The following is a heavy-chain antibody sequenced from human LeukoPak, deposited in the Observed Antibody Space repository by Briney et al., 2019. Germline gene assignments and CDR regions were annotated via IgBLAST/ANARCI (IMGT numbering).Heavy chain of an antibody. J-gene: IGHJ3*02. CDR2: ISSSSYI. Sequence: GGSLRLSCAASGFTFSSYSMNWVRQAPGKGLEWVSSISSSSYIYYADSVKGRFTISRDNAKNSLYLQMNSLRAEDTAVYYCAKMATISGSGAFDIWGQGTMVTVSS. V-gene: IGHV3-21*01. CDR1: GFTFSSYS. CDR3: AKMATISGSGAFDI. D-gene: IGHD5-24*01.